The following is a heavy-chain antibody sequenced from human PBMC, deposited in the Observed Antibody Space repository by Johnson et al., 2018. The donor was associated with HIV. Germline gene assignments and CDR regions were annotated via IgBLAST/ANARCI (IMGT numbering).Heavy chain of an antibody. J-gene: IGHJ3*02. D-gene: IGHD3-22*01. V-gene: IGHV3-30*18. CDR2: ISYDGSNK. Sequence: QVQLVESGGGVVQPGRSLRLSCAASGFTFSIYGMHWVRQAPGKGLEWVAVISYDGSNKYYADSVKGRFTISRDNSENTLHLQMNSLRAEDTAVYYCAKGTHYADSSGYWSNDAFDIWGQGTRVTVSS. CDR1: GFTFSIYG. CDR3: AKGTHYADSSGYWSNDAFDI.